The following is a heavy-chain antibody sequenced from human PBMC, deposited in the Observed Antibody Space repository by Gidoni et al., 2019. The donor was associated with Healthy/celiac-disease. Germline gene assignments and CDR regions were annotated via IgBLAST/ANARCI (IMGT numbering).Heavy chain of an antibody. CDR2: ISYDGSNK. J-gene: IGHJ4*02. CDR3: ARDQGVVVPAATRAGFDY. CDR1: GFPSSRYA. D-gene: IGHD2-2*01. Sequence: QVQLVESGGGVVQPGRSLRLSCAASGFPSSRYAMHWVRQAPGKGLEWVAVISYDGSNKYYADSVKGRFTISRDNSKNTLYLQMNSLRAEDTAVYYCARDQGVVVPAATRAGFDYWGQGTLVTVSS. V-gene: IGHV3-30-3*01.